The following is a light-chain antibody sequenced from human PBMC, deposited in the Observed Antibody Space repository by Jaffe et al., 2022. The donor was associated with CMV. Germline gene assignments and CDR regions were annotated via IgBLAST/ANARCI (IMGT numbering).Light chain of an antibody. CDR3: QQYLG. V-gene: IGKV3-15*01. Sequence: EIVMTQSPATLSVSPGERATLSCRASQSVSSNLAWYQQKPGQAPRLLIYGASTRATGIPARFSGSGSGTEFTLTISSLQSEDFAVYYCQQYLGFGGGTKVEIK. CDR1: QSVSSN. J-gene: IGKJ4*01. CDR2: GAS.